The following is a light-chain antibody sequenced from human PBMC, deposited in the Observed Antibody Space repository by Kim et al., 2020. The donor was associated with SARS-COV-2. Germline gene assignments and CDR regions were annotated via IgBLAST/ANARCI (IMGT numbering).Light chain of an antibody. J-gene: IGLJ3*02. CDR1: SSNIGAGYD. Sequence: QGVTISCTGISSNIGAGYDVHWYQHLPGTAPKLLIYGNSNRPSGVPDRFSGSKSGTSASLAITGLQAEDEADYYCQSYDSSLSGWVFGGGTQLTVL. CDR3: QSYDSSLSGWV. CDR2: GNS. V-gene: IGLV1-40*01.